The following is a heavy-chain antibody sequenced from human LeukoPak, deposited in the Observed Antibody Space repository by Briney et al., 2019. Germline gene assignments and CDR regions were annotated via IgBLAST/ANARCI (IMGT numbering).Heavy chain of an antibody. CDR2: TYYRSKWYN. CDR1: GDSVSSNSVT. Sequence: SQTLSPTCAISGDSVSSNSVTWNWIRQSPSRGPEWLGRTYYRSKWYNDYAVSVKSRITINPDTSKNQFSLQLNSVTPEDTAVYYCARDFRKAAAGFDYWGQETLVTVSS. V-gene: IGHV6-1*01. CDR3: ARDFRKAAAGFDY. J-gene: IGHJ4*02. D-gene: IGHD6-13*01.